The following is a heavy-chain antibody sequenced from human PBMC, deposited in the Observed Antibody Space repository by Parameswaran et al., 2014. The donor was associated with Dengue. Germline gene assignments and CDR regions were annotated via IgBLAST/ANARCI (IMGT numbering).Heavy chain of an antibody. V-gene: IGHV3-21*01. CDR2: ISSSSSYI. D-gene: IGHD5-18*01. CDR3: ARDIRGYSPDTTFDY. J-gene: IGHJ4*02. Sequence: WIRQPPGKGLEWVSSISSSSSYIYYADSVKGRFTISRDNAKNSLYLQMNSLRAEDTAVYYCARDIRGYSPDTTFDYWGQGTLVTVSS.